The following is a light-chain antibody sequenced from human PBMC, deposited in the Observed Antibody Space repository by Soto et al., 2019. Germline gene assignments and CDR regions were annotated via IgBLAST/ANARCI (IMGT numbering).Light chain of an antibody. CDR1: QSVSSSY. CDR2: GAS. Sequence: EIVLTQSPGTLSLSPGQRATLSCRASQSVSSSYLAWYQQKPGQAPRLLIYGASSRATGIPDRFSGSGSGTDFTLTISRLEPEHFAVYYCQQYGSSPPYTFGQGTKLAIK. CDR3: QQYGSSPPYT. J-gene: IGKJ2*01. V-gene: IGKV3-20*01.